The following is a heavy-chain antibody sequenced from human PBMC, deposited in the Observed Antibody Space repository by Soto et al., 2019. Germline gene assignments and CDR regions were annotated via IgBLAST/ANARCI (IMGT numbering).Heavy chain of an antibody. J-gene: IGHJ1*01. CDR3: ARQNAEYFQY. CDR2: INAFNGNT. V-gene: IGHV1-18*01. Sequence: QVRLVQSGVEVKKPGASVKVSCKASGYTFTSFGITWVRQAPGQGLQWMGWINAFNGNTNYAQKLQGRVTMTTDTSTSTAYMELRSLRSDDTAVYYCARQNAEYFQYWGQGTLVTVSS. CDR1: GYTFTSFG.